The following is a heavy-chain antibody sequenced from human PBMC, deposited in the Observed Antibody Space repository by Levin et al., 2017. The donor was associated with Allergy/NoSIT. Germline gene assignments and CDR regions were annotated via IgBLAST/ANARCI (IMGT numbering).Heavy chain of an antibody. D-gene: IGHD5-18*01. CDR2: IYYSGST. V-gene: IGHV4-39*01. Sequence: SETLSLTCTVSGGSISSSSYYWGWIRQPPGKGLEWIGSIYYSGSTYYNPSLKSRVTISVDTSKNQFSLKLSSVTAADTAVYYCARSAGVPWIQLWAGGGNWFDPWGQGTLVTVSS. CDR1: GGSISSSSYY. CDR3: ARSAGVPWIQLWAGGGNWFDP. J-gene: IGHJ5*02.